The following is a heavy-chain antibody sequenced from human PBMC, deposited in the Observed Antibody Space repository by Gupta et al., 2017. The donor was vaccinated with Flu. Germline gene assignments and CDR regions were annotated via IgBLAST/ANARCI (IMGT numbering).Heavy chain of an antibody. Sequence: HWVRQVPGKGLEWVSAIETAGDTYYPGSVKGRFTISRENARNSLYLQMNSLRPGDTAVYYCARGKALWTLPNYYGLDVWGQGTTVIVSS. CDR3: ARGKALWTLPNYYGLDV. D-gene: IGHD2-21*01. J-gene: IGHJ6*02. CDR2: IETAGDT. V-gene: IGHV3-13*01.